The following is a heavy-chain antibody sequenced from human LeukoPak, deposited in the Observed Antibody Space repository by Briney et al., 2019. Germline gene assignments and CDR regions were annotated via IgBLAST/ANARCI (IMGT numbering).Heavy chain of an antibody. Sequence: PGGSLRLSCAASGFTFSSYSMNWVRQAPGKGLEWVGFIRSKAYGGTTEYAASVKGRFTISRDDSKSIAYLQMNSLKTEDTAVYYCTRNPYCSSTSCSLSYFDYWGQGTLVTVSS. V-gene: IGHV3-49*04. J-gene: IGHJ4*02. CDR2: IRSKAYGGTT. D-gene: IGHD2-2*01. CDR1: GFTFSSYS. CDR3: TRNPYCSSTSCSLSYFDY.